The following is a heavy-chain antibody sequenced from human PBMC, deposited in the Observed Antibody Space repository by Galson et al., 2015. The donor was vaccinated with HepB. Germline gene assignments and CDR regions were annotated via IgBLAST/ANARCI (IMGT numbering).Heavy chain of an antibody. Sequence: SLRLSCAASGFTVSTYYMAWVRQAPGKGLEWASVLHSGGSTFYADSVKGRFTISGDNSKNTLYLQMSSLRAEDTAVYYCARSTSSGELSSWGQGTLVTVSS. V-gene: IGHV3-66*01. CDR3: ARSTSSGELSS. J-gene: IGHJ5*02. D-gene: IGHD3-16*02. CDR1: GFTVSTYY. CDR2: LHSGGST.